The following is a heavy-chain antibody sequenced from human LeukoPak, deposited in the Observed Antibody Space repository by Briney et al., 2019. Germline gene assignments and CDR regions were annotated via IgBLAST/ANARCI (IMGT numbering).Heavy chain of an antibody. CDR3: ARGKYSSSWDYFDY. J-gene: IGHJ4*02. D-gene: IGHD6-13*01. CDR2: ISGSNSYI. Sequence: GGSLRLSCAASGFTFSSYSMNWVRQAPGKGLEWVSSISGSNSYIYYADSMKGRFTISRDNAKNSLYLQMNSLRAEDTALYYCARGKYSSSWDYFDYWGQGTLVTVSS. V-gene: IGHV3-21*04. CDR1: GFTFSSYS.